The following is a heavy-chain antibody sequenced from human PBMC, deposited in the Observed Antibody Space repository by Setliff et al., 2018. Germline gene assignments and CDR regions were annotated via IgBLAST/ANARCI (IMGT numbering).Heavy chain of an antibody. Sequence: GASVKVSCKASGGTFNTYGLSWVRQAPGQGLEWMGGIIPIIGEPNYAQKLQGRVTITADESTSTAYMELRSLKSEDTAVYYCAREALQRAGLYFFDIWGQGMLVTVSS. D-gene: IGHD3-10*01. J-gene: IGHJ4*02. V-gene: IGHV1-69*13. CDR1: GGTFNTYG. CDR2: IIPIIGEP. CDR3: AREALQRAGLYFFDI.